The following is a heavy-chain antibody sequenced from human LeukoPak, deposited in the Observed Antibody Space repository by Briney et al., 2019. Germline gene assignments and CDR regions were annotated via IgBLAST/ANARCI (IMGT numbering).Heavy chain of an antibody. J-gene: IGHJ3*02. CDR1: GNTLTNYD. CDR2: MNPNTGNA. D-gene: IGHD2-21*02. Sequence: GASVKVSCKTSGNTLTNYDINWRRQATGQGLEWRGWMNPNTGNADSAQKFQGRVTMTRNISISTAYMELSSLRFEDTAVYYCARCTGGDCGGAFDIWGQGTVVTVSS. CDR3: ARCTGGDCGGAFDI. V-gene: IGHV1-8*01.